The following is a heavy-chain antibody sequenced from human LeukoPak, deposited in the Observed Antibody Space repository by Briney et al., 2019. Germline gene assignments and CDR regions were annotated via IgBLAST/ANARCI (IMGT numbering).Heavy chain of an antibody. CDR3: TRGGAATGRYEY. Sequence: GGSLRLSCAGSGFPFSSHGMNWVRQAPGKGLEWVSGISPGGGPTYYADSVRGRFTISRDDSKNTLYLQMNSLGAEDTAVYYCTRGGAATGRYEYWGQGTLVTVSS. V-gene: IGHV3-23*01. CDR1: GFPFSSHG. CDR2: ISPGGGPT. J-gene: IGHJ4*02. D-gene: IGHD6-13*01.